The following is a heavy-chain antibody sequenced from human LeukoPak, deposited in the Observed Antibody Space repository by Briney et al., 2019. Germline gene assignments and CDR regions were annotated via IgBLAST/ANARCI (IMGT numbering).Heavy chain of an antibody. Sequence: GGSLRLSCAASGFTFSTASLHWVREAPGRGLEWVSAFDTGFGTYYPDSLKCRFTISRDNSKNTLFLQMNSLRAEDTAVYYCARTNGWWSLDYWGQGTLVTVSS. J-gene: IGHJ4*02. D-gene: IGHD2-8*02. CDR2: FDTGFGT. CDR1: GFTFSTAS. CDR3: ARTNGWWSLDY. V-gene: IGHV3-23*01.